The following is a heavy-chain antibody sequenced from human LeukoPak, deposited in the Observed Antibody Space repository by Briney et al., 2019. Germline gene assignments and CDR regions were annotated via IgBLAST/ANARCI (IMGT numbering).Heavy chain of an antibody. CDR3: AKDLLEGGPYINWFDP. Sequence: GRSLRLSCAASGFTFSSYGMHWVRQAPGKGLEWVAVIWYDGSNKYYADSVKGRFTISRDNSKNTLYLQMNSLRAEDTAVYYCAKDLLEGGPYINWFDPWGQGTLVTVSS. J-gene: IGHJ5*02. D-gene: IGHD1-1*01. CDR2: IWYDGSNK. V-gene: IGHV3-33*06. CDR1: GFTFSSYG.